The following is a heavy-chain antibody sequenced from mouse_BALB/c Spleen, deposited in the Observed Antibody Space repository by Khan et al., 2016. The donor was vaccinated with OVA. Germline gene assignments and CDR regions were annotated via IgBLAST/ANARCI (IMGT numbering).Heavy chain of an antibody. Sequence: LVESGPELKKPGETVRISCKASGYTFTTAGIQWVQKMPGKGLKWIGWINTHSGVPKYAEDFKGRFAFSLEISVSTAYLQITNLKNEDTATYFCARGWAAYYRNDGGAMEYWGQGTSVTVSS. V-gene: IGHV9-4*02. J-gene: IGHJ4*01. D-gene: IGHD2-14*01. CDR1: GYTFTTAG. CDR3: ARGWAAYYRNDGGAMEY. CDR2: INTHSGVP.